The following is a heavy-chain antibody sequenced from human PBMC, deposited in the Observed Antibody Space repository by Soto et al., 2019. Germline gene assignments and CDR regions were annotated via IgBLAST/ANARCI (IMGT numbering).Heavy chain of an antibody. CDR3: ARIAAAGSAIWFDP. J-gene: IGHJ5*02. V-gene: IGHV2-70*04. CDR2: IDWDDDK. D-gene: IGHD6-13*01. CDR1: GFSISTYGVR. Sequence: SGPTLVNPTQTLTLTCTLSGFSISTYGVRVSWIRQPPGKALEWLARIDWDDDKFYSTSLRTRLTISKDTSKNQVVLSMTNMDPVDTATYYCARIAAAGSAIWFDPWGQGTLVTV.